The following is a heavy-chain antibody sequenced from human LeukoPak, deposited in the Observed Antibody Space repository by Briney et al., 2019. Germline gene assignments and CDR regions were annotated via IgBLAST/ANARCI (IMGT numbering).Heavy chain of an antibody. Sequence: SVKVSCKASGSTFTGYDMHWVGQAPGQGREWMGGIIPIFGTANYAQKFQGRVTITTDESTSTAYMELSSLRSEDTAVYYCARGGLIAARPGPIDYGGQGTLVTVSS. CDR3: ARGGLIAARPGPIDY. J-gene: IGHJ4*02. CDR2: IIPIFGTA. D-gene: IGHD6-6*01. CDR1: GSTFTGYD. V-gene: IGHV1-69*05.